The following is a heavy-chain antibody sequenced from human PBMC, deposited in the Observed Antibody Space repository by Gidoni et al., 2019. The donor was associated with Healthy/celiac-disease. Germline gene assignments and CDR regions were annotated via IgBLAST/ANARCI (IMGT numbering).Heavy chain of an antibody. D-gene: IGHD3-10*01. CDR3: ARDGPNRNYYGSGSYDAFDI. CDR1: GFTFSSYD. J-gene: IGHJ3*02. CDR2: IGTAGDT. Sequence: EVQLVESGGGLVQPGGSLRLSCSASGFTFSSYDLHWVRQATGKGLEWVSAIGTAGDTYYPGSVKGRFTISRENAKNTLYLQRNSLRAGDTAVYYCARDGPNRNYYGSGSYDAFDIWGQGTMVTVSS. V-gene: IGHV3-13*04.